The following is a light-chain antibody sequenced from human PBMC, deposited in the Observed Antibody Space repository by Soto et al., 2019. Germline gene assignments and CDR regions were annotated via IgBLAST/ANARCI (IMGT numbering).Light chain of an antibody. Sequence: QSALTQPASVSGSPGQSITISCTGTSSDVGGYNYVSWYQQHPGKAPKLMIYDVSNRPSGVSNRFSGSKSGNTASLTISGLEAEDDADYDCSSYTSRSTRVFGGGTKLTVL. CDR3: SSYTSRSTRV. CDR2: DVS. CDR1: SSDVGGYNY. V-gene: IGLV2-14*01. J-gene: IGLJ2*01.